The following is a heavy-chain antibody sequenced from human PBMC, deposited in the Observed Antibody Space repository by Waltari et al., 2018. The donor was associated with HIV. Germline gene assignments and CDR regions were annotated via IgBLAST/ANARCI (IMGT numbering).Heavy chain of an antibody. D-gene: IGHD3-9*01. Sequence: EVQLAESGGGLVLAGGSLRLSCAASGFDFTSYTMMWIRQAPGQGLEWVASIAASRPYLEYFADSMKGRVTIARGDAEESAFLHMSSLRVEDTAVYFCARGRYGDFWYADVWGRGTLVSV. CDR2: IAASRPYLE. J-gene: IGHJ2*01. V-gene: IGHV3-21*02. CDR3: ARGRYGDFWYADV. CDR1: GFDFTSYT.